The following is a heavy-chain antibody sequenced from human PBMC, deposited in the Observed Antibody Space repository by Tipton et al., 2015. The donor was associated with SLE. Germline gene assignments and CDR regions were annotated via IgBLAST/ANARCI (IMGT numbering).Heavy chain of an antibody. D-gene: IGHD3-3*01. CDR1: GFTFGDYA. J-gene: IGHJ6*02. CDR2: IRSKAYGGTT. CDR3: SRAGFVNYDFWSGEGGMDV. V-gene: IGHV3-49*04. Sequence: RSLRLSCTASGFTFGDYAMSWVRQAPGKGLEWVGFIRSKAYGGTTEHAASVKGRFTISRDDSKSIAYLQMNSLKSEDTAVYYCSRAGFVNYDFWSGEGGMDVWGQGTTVIVSS.